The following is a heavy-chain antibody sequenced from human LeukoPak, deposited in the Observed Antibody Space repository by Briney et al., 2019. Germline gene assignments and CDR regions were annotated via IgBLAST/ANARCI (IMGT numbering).Heavy chain of an antibody. J-gene: IGHJ3*02. CDR3: ARDLGYCGGDCYPHDAFDI. V-gene: IGHV1-46*01. CDR2: INPSGGST. D-gene: IGHD2-21*02. CDR1: GYTFTGYY. Sequence: ASVKVSCKASGYTFTGYYMHWVRQAPGQGLEWMGIINPSGGSTSYAQKFQGRVTMTRDTSTSTDYMELSSLRSEDTAVYYCARDLGYCGGDCYPHDAFDIWGQGTMVTVSS.